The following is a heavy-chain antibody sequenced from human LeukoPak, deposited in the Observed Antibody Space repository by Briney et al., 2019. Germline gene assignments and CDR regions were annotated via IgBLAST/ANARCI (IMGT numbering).Heavy chain of an antibody. CDR3: ATRGYSGYDTRSYYYGMDV. D-gene: IGHD5-12*01. J-gene: IGHJ6*02. CDR1: GGSISSYY. V-gene: IGHV4-59*08. CDR2: IYYSGST. Sequence: PSETLSLTCTVSGGSISSYYWSWLRQPPGKGLEWIGYIYYSGSTNYNPSLKSRVTISVDMSKNQFSLKLSSVTAADTAVYYCATRGYSGYDTRSYYYGMDVWGQGTTVTVSS.